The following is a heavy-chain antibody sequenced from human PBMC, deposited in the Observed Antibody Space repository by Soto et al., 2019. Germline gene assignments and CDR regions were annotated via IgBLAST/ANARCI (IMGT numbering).Heavy chain of an antibody. CDR2: IIPIFGTA. CDR3: ARGYCTNGVCYDAVDI. CDR1: GGTFSSYA. Sequence: ASVKVSCKASGGTFSSYAISWVRQAPGQGLEWMGGIIPIFGTANYAQKFQGRVTITADESTSTAYMELSSLRSEDTAVYYCARGYCTNGVCYDAVDIWGQGTMVTVSS. J-gene: IGHJ3*02. D-gene: IGHD2-8*01. V-gene: IGHV1-69*13.